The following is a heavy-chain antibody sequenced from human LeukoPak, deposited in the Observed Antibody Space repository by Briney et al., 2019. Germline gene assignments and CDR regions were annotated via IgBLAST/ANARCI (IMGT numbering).Heavy chain of an antibody. CDR3: ARGYDFWRKDI. J-gene: IGHJ3*02. CDR2: VNSDGRST. Sequence: GGSLRLSCAASGFTFSSYWLHWVRQAPGKGLVWVSHVNSDGRSTNYADSVKGRFTISRDNAKNTLYLQMNSLTAEDTAVYYCARGYDFWRKDIWGQGTMLTVSS. CDR1: GFTFSSYW. V-gene: IGHV3-74*01. D-gene: IGHD3-3*01.